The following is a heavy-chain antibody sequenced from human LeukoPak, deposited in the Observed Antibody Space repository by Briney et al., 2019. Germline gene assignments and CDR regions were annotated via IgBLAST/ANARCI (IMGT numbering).Heavy chain of an antibody. J-gene: IGHJ4*02. V-gene: IGHV5-51*01. CDR1: GYRFSDYW. CDR3: AKYDSSGHIDY. Sequence: GESLKISFKGSGYRFSDYWIAWVRQMPGKGLEWMGIVYPGDSDTTYSPSLQGQVTFSADKSIKTAYLQWTALRASDTAMYYCAKYDSSGHIDYWGQGTLVTVSS. CDR2: VYPGDSDT. D-gene: IGHD6-19*01.